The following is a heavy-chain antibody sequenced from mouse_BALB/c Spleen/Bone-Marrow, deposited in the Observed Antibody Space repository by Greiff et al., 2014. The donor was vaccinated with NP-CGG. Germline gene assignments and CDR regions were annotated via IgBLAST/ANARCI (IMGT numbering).Heavy chain of an antibody. J-gene: IGHJ3*01. CDR1: GYTFSSYW. CDR2: ILPGSGST. V-gene: IGHV1-9*01. CDR3: ARERGY. Sequence: QVQLKQSGAELMKTGASVKISCKATGYTFSSYWVEWGKQRPGHGLEWIGEILPGSGSTNYNEKFKGKATFTADTSSNTAYMQLSSLTSEDSAVYYCARERGYWGQGTLVAVSA.